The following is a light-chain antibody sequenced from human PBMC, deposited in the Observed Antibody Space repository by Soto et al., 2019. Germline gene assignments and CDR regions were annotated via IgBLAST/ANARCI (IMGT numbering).Light chain of an antibody. V-gene: IGLV2-14*01. CDR3: SSYVSSSTPVV. CDR1: NSDVGGYNY. J-gene: IGLJ2*01. Sequence: QSALTQPASVSGSPGQSITISCTGTNSDVGGYNYVSWYQQHPGKAPKLIFYDVTNRPSGVSSRFSGSKSGNTASLTISGLKAEDEADYYYSSYVSSSTPVVFGGGTKRTFL. CDR2: DVT.